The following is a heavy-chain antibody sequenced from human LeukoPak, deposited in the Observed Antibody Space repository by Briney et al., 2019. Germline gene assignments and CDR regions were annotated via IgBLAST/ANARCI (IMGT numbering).Heavy chain of an antibody. CDR1: GGTFSRNA. CDR3: ARVAVVPHDAFDT. J-gene: IGHJ3*02. Sequence: SVKVSCKASGGTFSRNAINWVRQAPGQGLEWMGGVIPIFGTANYAQKFQGRVTITADKSTSTAYMELSSLRSEDTAVYYCARVAVVPHDAFDTWGQGTMVTVSS. D-gene: IGHD6-19*01. CDR2: VIPIFGTA. V-gene: IGHV1-69*06.